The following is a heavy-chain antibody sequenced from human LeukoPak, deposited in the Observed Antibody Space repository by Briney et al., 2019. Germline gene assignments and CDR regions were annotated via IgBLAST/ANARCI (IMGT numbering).Heavy chain of an antibody. CDR2: ISGDGGST. Sequence: AGSLRFSCAASGFTFDDYAMHWVRQGPGKGLEWVFLISGDGGSTYYADSVKGRFTISRDNSKNSLYLQMNSLRTEDTALYYCAKDMWRFGELDYDYWGQGTLVTVSS. D-gene: IGHD3-10*01. CDR1: GFTFDDYA. V-gene: IGHV3-43*02. J-gene: IGHJ4*02. CDR3: AKDMWRFGELDYDY.